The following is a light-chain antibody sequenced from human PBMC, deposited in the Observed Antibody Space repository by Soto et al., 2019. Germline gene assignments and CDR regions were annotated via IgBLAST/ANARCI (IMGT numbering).Light chain of an antibody. CDR1: SNDIGDYNF. CDR3: SSYTNPDTLV. Sequence: QSALTQPASVSGSPGQLITISCTGTSNDIGDYNFVSWYQHHPGKAPKLMIFEVKNRPSGVSLRFSGSKSGNTASLTISGLQAEDEADYYCSSYTNPDTLVFGGGTKLTVL. CDR2: EVK. V-gene: IGLV2-14*01. J-gene: IGLJ3*02.